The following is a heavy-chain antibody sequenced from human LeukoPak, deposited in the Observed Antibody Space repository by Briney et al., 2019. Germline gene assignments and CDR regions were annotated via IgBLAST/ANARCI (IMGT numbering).Heavy chain of an antibody. J-gene: IGHJ3*02. CDR2: INWNGGST. D-gene: IGHD2-15*01. CDR1: GFTFDDYG. Sequence: GGSLRLSCAASGFTFDDYGMSWVRQARGKGLEWVSGINWNGGSTGYADSVKGRFTISRDNAKNSLYLQMNSLRAEDTAVYYCARAVGDCSGGSCYYHDAFDIWGRGTMVTVSS. V-gene: IGHV3-20*04. CDR3: ARAVGDCSGGSCYYHDAFDI.